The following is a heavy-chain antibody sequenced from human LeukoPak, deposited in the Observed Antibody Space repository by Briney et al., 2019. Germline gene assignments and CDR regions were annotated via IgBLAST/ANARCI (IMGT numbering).Heavy chain of an antibody. D-gene: IGHD2-21*02. CDR2: IYYSGST. V-gene: IGHV4-59*08. CDR3: ARLQVHCGGDCYTRWFDP. Sequence: SETLSLTCTVSGGSVSSYYWSWIRQPPGKGLEWIAYIYYSGSTKYNPSLKSRVTISLDRSKNQFSLKLRSVTAADTAVYYCARLQVHCGGDCYTRWFDPWGQGTLVTVSS. CDR1: GGSVSSYY. J-gene: IGHJ5*02.